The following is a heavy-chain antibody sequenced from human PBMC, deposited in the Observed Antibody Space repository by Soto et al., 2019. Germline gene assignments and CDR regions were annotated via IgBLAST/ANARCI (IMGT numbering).Heavy chain of an antibody. V-gene: IGHV3-21*01. CDR1: GFTFSSYS. CDR2: IGSSSSYI. CDR3: ARDGVGATTLDY. J-gene: IGHJ4*02. D-gene: IGHD1-26*01. Sequence: EVQLVESGGGLVKPGGSLRLSCAASGFTFSSYSMNWVRQAPGKGLEWVSSIGSSSSYIYYADSVKGRFTISRDNAKNSLYLQMNSLRAEDTAVYYCARDGVGATTLDYWGQGTLVTVSS.